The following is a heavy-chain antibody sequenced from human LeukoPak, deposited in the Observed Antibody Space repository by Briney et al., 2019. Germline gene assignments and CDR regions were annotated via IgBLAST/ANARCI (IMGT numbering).Heavy chain of an antibody. J-gene: IGHJ3*02. CDR1: GGSFSGYY. Sequence: SETLSLTCAVYGGSFSGYYWSWIRQPPGKGLEWIGEINHSGGTNYNPSLKSRVTISVDTSKNQFSLKLSSVTAADTAVYYCARDGYNSAPNVFDIWGQGTMVTVSS. CDR3: ARDGYNSAPNVFDI. V-gene: IGHV4-34*01. D-gene: IGHD5-24*01. CDR2: INHSGGT.